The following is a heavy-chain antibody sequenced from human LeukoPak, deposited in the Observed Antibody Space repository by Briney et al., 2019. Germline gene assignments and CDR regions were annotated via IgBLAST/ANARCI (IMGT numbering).Heavy chain of an antibody. CDR1: GFIFSTYA. CDR2: ISNDESNI. J-gene: IGHJ6*02. CDR3: AKSGGCCSSGSCPGGYYYGKDV. Sequence: GGSLRLSCAASGFIFSTYAMYWVRQAPGKGLEWVAVISNDESNIDYADSVKGRFTISRDNSKNTLYLQMNSLRAEDMAVYYCAKSGGCCSSGSCPGGYYYGKDVWGQGTTVTVSS. V-gene: IGHV3-30-3*02. D-gene: IGHD2-15*01.